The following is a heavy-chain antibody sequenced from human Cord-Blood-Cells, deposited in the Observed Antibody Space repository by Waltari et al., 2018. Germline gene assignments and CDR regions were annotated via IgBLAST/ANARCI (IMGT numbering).Heavy chain of an antibody. J-gene: IGHJ6*02. CDR2: IYYSGST. V-gene: IGHV4-30-4*01. D-gene: IGHD2-8*01. Sequence: QVQLQESGPGLVKPSQTLSLTCTVSGGSISSGYYYLSLIRQPPGKGLEWIGYIYYSGSTYYNPSLKSRVTISVDTSKNQFSLKLSSVTAADTAVYYCARYGAYYYGMDVWGQGTTVTVSS. CDR3: ARYGAYYYGMDV. CDR1: GGSISSGYYY.